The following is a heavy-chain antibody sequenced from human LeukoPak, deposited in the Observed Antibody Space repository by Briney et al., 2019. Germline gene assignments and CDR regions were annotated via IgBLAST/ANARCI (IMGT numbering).Heavy chain of an antibody. CDR2: LYYSGSP. J-gene: IGHJ6*02. Sequence: GSLILSCAASGFTFSSYAMSWVRQAPGKGLEWIGNLYYSGSPYYSPSLKSRVTMSVDTSKNQFSLTLRSVTAADTAVYYCARQFDYYGMDVWGQGTTVTVSS. CDR1: GFTFSSYA. V-gene: IGHV4-59*04. CDR3: ARQFDYYGMDV. D-gene: IGHD3-16*01.